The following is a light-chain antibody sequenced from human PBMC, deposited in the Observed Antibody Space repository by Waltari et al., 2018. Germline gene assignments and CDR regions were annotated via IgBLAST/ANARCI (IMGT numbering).Light chain of an antibody. Sequence: DIQMTQSPSSLSASVGDRVTITCRASQGISGYLNWYQQKPGKAPNLLIYTASTLQSGVPSRFSGSGSGTDFTLTISSLQPEDFATYYCQQSYSTPRTFGQGTKVEIK. V-gene: IGKV1-39*01. CDR2: TAS. CDR3: QQSYSTPRT. J-gene: IGKJ1*01. CDR1: QGISGY.